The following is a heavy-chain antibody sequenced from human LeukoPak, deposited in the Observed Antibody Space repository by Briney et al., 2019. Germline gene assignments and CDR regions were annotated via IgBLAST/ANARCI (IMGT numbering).Heavy chain of an antibody. V-gene: IGHV1-69*06. D-gene: IGHD3-10*01. CDR2: IIPIFGTA. J-gene: IGHJ4*02. Sequence: SVKVSCKASGGTFSSYAISWVRQAPGQGLEWMGGIIPIFGTANYAQKFQGRVTITADKSTSTAYMELSSLRSEDTAVYYCARDPHYYGSGKNYYFDYWGQGTLVTVSS. CDR3: ARDPHYYGSGKNYYFDY. CDR1: GGTFSSYA.